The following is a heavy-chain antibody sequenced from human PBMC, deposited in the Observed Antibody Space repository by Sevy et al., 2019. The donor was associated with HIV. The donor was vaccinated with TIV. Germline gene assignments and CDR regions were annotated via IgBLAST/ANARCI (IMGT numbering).Heavy chain of an antibody. V-gene: IGHV3-33*01. CDR1: GFTFSSYG. D-gene: IGHD6-25*01. Sequence: GGSLRLSCAASGFTFSSYGMHWVRQAPGKGLEWVAVIWYDGSNKYYADSVKGRFTISRDNSKNTLYLQMNSLRAEDTAVYYCARSLADTDAFDIWGQGTMVNVSS. CDR3: ARSLADTDAFDI. CDR2: IWYDGSNK. J-gene: IGHJ3*02.